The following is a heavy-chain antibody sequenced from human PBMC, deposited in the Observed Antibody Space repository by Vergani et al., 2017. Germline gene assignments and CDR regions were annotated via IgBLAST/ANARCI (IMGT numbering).Heavy chain of an antibody. J-gene: IGHJ6*03. V-gene: IGHV1-18*01. CDR2: ISAYNGNT. Sequence: QVQLVQSGAEVKKPGSSVKVSCKASGGTFSSYAISWVRQAPGQGLEWMGWISAYNGNTNYAQKVQGRVTMTTDTSTSTAYMELRSLRSDDTAVYYCAREHHRYSPYMDVWGKGTTVTVSS. CDR3: AREHHRYSPYMDV. CDR1: GGTFSSYA. D-gene: IGHD1-26*01.